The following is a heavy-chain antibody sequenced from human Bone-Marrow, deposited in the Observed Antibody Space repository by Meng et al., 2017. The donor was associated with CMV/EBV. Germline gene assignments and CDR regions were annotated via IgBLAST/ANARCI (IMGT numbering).Heavy chain of an antibody. Sequence: GGSLRLSCAASGFPFSSYWMSWVRQTPGKGLEWVANIKEDGSEKHYLDSVKGRFTISRDNAKNSLYLQMKTLRAEDTAVYFCAREGQQHPSALDYWGQGTLVTVSS. D-gene: IGHD6-13*01. CDR2: IKEDGSEK. CDR3: AREGQQHPSALDY. V-gene: IGHV3-7*01. CDR1: GFPFSSYW. J-gene: IGHJ4*02.